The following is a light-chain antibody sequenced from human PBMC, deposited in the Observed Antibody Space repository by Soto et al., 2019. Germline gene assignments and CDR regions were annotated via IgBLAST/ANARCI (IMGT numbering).Light chain of an antibody. CDR2: LDT. CDR3: AAWDAGLNAYV. CDR1: SSNIGTFY. Sequence: QSVLTQPPSAASTPGQRVTLSCSGSSSNIGTFYVYWYQHLPGTAPRLLIYLDTQRPSGVPDRFSGSKSGTSASLAISGLRSEDEGYYYCAAWDAGLNAYVFGTGTKVTVL. V-gene: IGLV1-47*02. J-gene: IGLJ1*01.